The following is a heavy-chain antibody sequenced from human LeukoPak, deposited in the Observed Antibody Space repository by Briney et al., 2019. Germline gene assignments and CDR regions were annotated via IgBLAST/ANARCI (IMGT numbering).Heavy chain of an antibody. D-gene: IGHD2-2*01. CDR3: AREVLVVPAAENYNYYMDV. CDR2: IYYSGST. Sequence: SETLSLTCTVSGGSISSHYWSWIRQPPGKGLEWIGYIYYSGSTNYNPSLKSRVTISVDTSKNQFSLELSSLRSEDTAVYYCAREVLVVPAAENYNYYMDVWGKGTTVTVSS. J-gene: IGHJ6*03. V-gene: IGHV4-59*11. CDR1: GGSISSHY.